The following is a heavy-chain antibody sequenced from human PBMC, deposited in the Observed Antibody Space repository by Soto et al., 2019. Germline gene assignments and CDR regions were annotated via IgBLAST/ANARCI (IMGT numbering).Heavy chain of an antibody. CDR1: GFTFDDYG. D-gene: IGHD3-22*01. CDR2: ISWNSDII. J-gene: IGHJ3*02. V-gene: IGHV3-9*01. CDR3: AKDEDAVVVIEMDAFDI. Sequence: GGSLRLSCAAFGFTFDDYGMHWVRQAPGKGLEWVSAISWNSDIIDYGDSVRGRFTTSRDNAKNTLYLQMNRLRAEDTAVYYCAKDEDAVVVIEMDAFDIWGQXTMVTVSS.